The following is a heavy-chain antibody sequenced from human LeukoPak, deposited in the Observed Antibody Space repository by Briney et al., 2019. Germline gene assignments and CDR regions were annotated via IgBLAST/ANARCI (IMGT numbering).Heavy chain of an antibody. V-gene: IGHV4-59*12. CDR1: GDSISNSY. Sequence: SETLSLTCTVSGDSISNSYWSWIRQPPGKGLEWIGCVHHSGSTNYNPSLESRVTISVDTSKNQFSLKLSSVTAADTAVYYCAGDPTYYYDSSGYKDIRFDPWGQGTLVTVSS. J-gene: IGHJ5*02. D-gene: IGHD3-22*01. CDR3: AGDPTYYYDSSGYKDIRFDP. CDR2: VHHSGST.